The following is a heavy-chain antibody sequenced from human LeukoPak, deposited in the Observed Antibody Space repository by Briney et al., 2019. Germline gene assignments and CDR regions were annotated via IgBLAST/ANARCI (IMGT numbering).Heavy chain of an antibody. V-gene: IGHV3-NL1*01. D-gene: IGHD6-19*01. J-gene: IGHJ4*02. CDR2: IYSGGST. CDR1: GFTFSSYG. Sequence: GGSLRLSCAASGFTFSSYGMHWVRQAPGKGLEWVSVIYSGGSTYYADSVKGRFTISRDNSKNTLYLQMNSLRAEDTAVYYCARAPHVGLAYFDYWGQGTLVTVSS. CDR3: ARAPHVGLAYFDY.